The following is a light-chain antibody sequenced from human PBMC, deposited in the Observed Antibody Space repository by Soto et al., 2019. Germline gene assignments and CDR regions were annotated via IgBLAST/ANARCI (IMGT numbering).Light chain of an antibody. Sequence: SVLTQPPSASGTPGQRVTISCSGSSSNIGSYTVNWYQQLPGTAPKLLIYNNYQRPSGVPDRFSGSKAGTSASLAISGLQSEDEADYFCAAWDDTLNAYYVFGTGTKVTVL. J-gene: IGLJ1*01. CDR1: SSNIGSYT. V-gene: IGLV1-44*01. CDR2: NNY. CDR3: AAWDDTLNAYYV.